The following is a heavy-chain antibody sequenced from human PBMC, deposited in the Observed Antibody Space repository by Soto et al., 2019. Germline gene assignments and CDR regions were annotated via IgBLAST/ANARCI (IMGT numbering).Heavy chain of an antibody. CDR3: AKQAPYSNSWYEIDH. CDR2: ISYDGNNK. V-gene: IGHV3-30*18. D-gene: IGHD6-13*01. J-gene: IGHJ4*02. CDR1: EFTFSNYA. Sequence: GGSLRLSCAASEFTFSNYAMHWVRQAPGKGLQWLAVISYDGNNKYYADSVEGRFTISRDNSKNTLYLQMNSLRAEDTALYYCAKQAPYSNSWYEIDHWGQGTQVTVSS.